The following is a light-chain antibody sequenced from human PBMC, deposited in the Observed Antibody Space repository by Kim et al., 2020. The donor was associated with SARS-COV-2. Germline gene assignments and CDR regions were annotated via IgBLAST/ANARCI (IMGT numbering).Light chain of an antibody. V-gene: IGKV3-20*01. CDR1: QSVSRSL. J-gene: IGKJ2*01. CDR3: QQYASAPYT. Sequence: LSPGERATLSCRASQSVSRSLLAWYQQKTGQTPRLLIYDSSARAAGTPDRFSGSGSGTDFTLTINGVEPEDFAVYYCQQYASAPYTFGQGTKLEI. CDR2: DSS.